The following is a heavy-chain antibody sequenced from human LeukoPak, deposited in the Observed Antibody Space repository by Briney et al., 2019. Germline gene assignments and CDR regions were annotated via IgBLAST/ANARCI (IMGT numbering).Heavy chain of an antibody. CDR3: ARDFGYDYVWGSYDY. CDR2: INSDGSST. J-gene: IGHJ4*02. D-gene: IGHD3-16*01. CDR1: GFTFSSYW. V-gene: IGHV3-74*01. Sequence: PGGSLRLSCAASGFTFSSYWMHWARQAPGKGLVWVSRINSDGSSTSYADSVKGRFTISRDNAKNTLYLQMNSLRAEDTAVYYCARDFGYDYVWGSYDYWGQGTLVTVSS.